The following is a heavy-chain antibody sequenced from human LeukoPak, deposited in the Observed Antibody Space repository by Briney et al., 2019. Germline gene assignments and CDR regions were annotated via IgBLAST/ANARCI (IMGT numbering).Heavy chain of an antibody. D-gene: IGHD3-16*01. CDR3: ATYTHWVAGDV. J-gene: IGHJ6*02. CDR2: MNQDGSEK. Sequence: LRPSCASSRITIGYSWMSWVHDARRRGLEWVANMNQDGSEKDYVDSVKGRFTSSRDNASNSLHMQMGSLRAEDTAVYYCATYTHWVAGDVWGQGTTVPVSS. V-gene: IGHV3-7*01. CDR1: RITIGYSW.